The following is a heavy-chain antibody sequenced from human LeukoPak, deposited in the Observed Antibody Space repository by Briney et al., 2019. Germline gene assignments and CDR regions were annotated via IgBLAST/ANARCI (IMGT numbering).Heavy chain of an antibody. V-gene: IGHV1-46*01. CDR1: GYTFSGYY. CDR2: INPSGGST. Sequence: GASVKVSCKASGYTFSGYYMHWVRQAPGQGLEWMGIINPSGGSTSYAQKFQGRVTMTRDTSTSTVYMELSSLRSEDTAVYYCARARPRDGYKFDYWGQGTLVTVSS. CDR3: ARARPRDGYKFDY. J-gene: IGHJ4*02. D-gene: IGHD5-24*01.